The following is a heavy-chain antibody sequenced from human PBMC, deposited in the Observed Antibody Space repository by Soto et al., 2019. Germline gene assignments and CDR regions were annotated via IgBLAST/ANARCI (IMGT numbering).Heavy chain of an antibody. J-gene: IGHJ6*02. D-gene: IGHD2-15*01. Sequence: GASVKVSCKASGYTFTSYGISWVRQAPGQGLEWMGWISAYNGNTNYAQKLQGRVTMTTDTSTSTAYMELRSLRSDDTAVYYCARVWEYCSGGSCPQYYYYYGMDVWGQGTTVTVSS. CDR3: ARVWEYCSGGSCPQYYYYYGMDV. V-gene: IGHV1-18*04. CDR2: ISAYNGNT. CDR1: GYTFTSYG.